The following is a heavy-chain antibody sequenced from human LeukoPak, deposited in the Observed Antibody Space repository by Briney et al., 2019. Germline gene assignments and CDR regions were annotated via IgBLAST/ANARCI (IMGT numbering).Heavy chain of an antibody. D-gene: IGHD3-16*02. CDR2: INHSGST. CDR1: GGSFSDYY. CDR3: ARDQYDYVWGSYHPIAISYGY. J-gene: IGHJ4*02. Sequence: PSETLSLTCAAYGGSFSDYYWTWIRQPPGKGLEWIGEINHSGSTNYNPSLKSRVTISVDTSKKQFFLRLSSVTAADTAVYYCARDQYDYVWGSYHPIAISYGYWGQGTLVTVSS. V-gene: IGHV4-34*01.